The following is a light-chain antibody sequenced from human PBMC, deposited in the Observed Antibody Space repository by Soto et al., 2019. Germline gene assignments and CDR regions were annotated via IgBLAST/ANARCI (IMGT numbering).Light chain of an antibody. CDR2: GAS. Sequence: EIVLTQSPGTLSLSPGERATLSCRASPSVSNSYLAWDQQKPGQAPRLLIYGASSRATGIPDRFSSSGSGTDFTLTISRLEPEDFAVYSCQKYCSSPPITFGQGTRLEIK. V-gene: IGKV3-20*01. J-gene: IGKJ5*01. CDR1: PSVSNSY. CDR3: QKYCSSPPIT.